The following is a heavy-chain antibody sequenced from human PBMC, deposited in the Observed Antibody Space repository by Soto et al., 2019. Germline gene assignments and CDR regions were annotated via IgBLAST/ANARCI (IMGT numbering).Heavy chain of an antibody. CDR1: GFSFTGYY. CDR2: INAHSGGT. Sequence: SVKVSCKASGFSFTGYYIHWLRQAPGQGLEWMGWINAHSGGTEYAQKFQGRVTLTRDTSIATAYLTLTSLTSDDTALYYCAKDLTRQLAYWLDPWGQGTQVTVSS. J-gene: IGHJ5*02. V-gene: IGHV1-2*02. D-gene: IGHD6-6*01. CDR3: AKDLTRQLAYWLDP.